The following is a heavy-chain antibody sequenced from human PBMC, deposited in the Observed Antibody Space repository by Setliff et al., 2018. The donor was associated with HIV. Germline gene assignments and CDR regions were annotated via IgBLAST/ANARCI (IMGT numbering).Heavy chain of an antibody. V-gene: IGHV3-11*05. Sequence: GGSLRLSCITSGFTFTDYHMSWVRQAPGKGLEWISYISRDSYTTYTDSVKGRFTVSRDNTKRSLYLQMNSPRAEDTAVYYCATDPHRRDGYNFDSWGQGTLVTVSS. D-gene: IGHD2-21*02. CDR1: GFTFTDYH. CDR3: ATDPHRRDGYNFDS. CDR2: ISRDSYT. J-gene: IGHJ4*02.